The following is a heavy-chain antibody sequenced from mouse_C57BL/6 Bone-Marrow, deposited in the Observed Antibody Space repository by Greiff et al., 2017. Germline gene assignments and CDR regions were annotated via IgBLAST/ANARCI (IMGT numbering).Heavy chain of an antibody. J-gene: IGHJ3*01. V-gene: IGHV1-53*01. CDR3: ARGRVYYGSSAWFAY. CDR2: INPSNGVT. D-gene: IGHD1-1*01. CDR1: GYTFTSYW. Sequence: VQLPQPGTELVKPGASVKLSCKASGYTFTSYWMHWVKQRPGQGLDWIGNINPSNGVTNYNEKFKSKATLTVDKSSSTAYMQLSSLTSEDSAVYYCARGRVYYGSSAWFAYWGQGTLVTVSA.